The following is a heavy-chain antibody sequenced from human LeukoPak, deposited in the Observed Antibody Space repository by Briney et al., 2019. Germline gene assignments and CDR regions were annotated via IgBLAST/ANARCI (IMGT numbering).Heavy chain of an antibody. Sequence: ASVKVSCKASGYTFISYYMHWVRQAPGQGLEWMGIINPSGGSTSYAQKFQGRVTMTRDTSTSTVYMELSSLRSKDTAVYYCARDLGYCSGGSCYPKPYNWFDPWGQGTLVTVSS. CDR1: GYTFISYY. CDR3: ARDLGYCSGGSCYPKPYNWFDP. J-gene: IGHJ5*02. CDR2: INPSGGST. D-gene: IGHD2-15*01. V-gene: IGHV1-46*01.